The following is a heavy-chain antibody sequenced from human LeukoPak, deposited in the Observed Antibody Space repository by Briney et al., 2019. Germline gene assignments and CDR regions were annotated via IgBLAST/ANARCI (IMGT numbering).Heavy chain of an antibody. Sequence: ASVKVSCKASGYTFANYVVHWVRQAPGQRPEWMGWINAGNGDTKYSQNFQGRVTITRDTSASTAYMELSSLTSEDTALYYCARDDCGDTCYPGGYWGQGTLVTVSS. J-gene: IGHJ4*02. CDR2: INAGNGDT. CDR3: ARDDCGDTCYPGGY. D-gene: IGHD2-21*01. V-gene: IGHV1-3*01. CDR1: GYTFANYV.